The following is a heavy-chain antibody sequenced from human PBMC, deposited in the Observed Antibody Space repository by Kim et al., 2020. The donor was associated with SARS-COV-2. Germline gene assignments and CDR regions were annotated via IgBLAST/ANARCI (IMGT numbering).Heavy chain of an antibody. CDR2: IYYSGST. CDR1: GGSISSGGYY. D-gene: IGHD3-22*01. J-gene: IGHJ4*02. V-gene: IGHV4-31*03. CDR3: ARAVITMIVVVNAFDY. Sequence: SETLSLTCTVSGGSISSGGYYWSWIRQHPGKGLEWIGYIYYSGSTYYNPSLKSRVTISVDTSKNQFSLKLSSVTAADTAVYYCARAVITMIVVVNAFDYWGQGTLVTVSS.